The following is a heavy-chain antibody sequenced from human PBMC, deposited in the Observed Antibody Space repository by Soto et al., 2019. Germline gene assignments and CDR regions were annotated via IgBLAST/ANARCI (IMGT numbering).Heavy chain of an antibody. J-gene: IGHJ4*02. D-gene: IGHD3-16*01. CDR2: ISVSGDNT. CDR3: ARDLGGSHDY. V-gene: IGHV3-23*01. CDR1: GFTFSNYA. Sequence: QPWGSLRLSCAASGFTFSNYAMIFFRHSPGKGLEWVSGISVSGDNTYYADSVKGRFTISRDNSKSTLFLQMHSLRAEDTAVYYCARDLGGSHDYWGRGTLVTVSS.